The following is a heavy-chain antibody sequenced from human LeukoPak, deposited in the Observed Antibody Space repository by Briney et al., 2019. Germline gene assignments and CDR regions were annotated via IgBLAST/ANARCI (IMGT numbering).Heavy chain of an antibody. V-gene: IGHV3-73*01. Sequence: AGGSLRLSCVVSGFTFSGSAVHWVRQASGKGLEWVGRIRSKANNYATAYAASVKGRFTISRDDSKNTAYLQMNSLKTVDTAVYYCTGDNFDSSVKFDYWGQGTLVTVSS. D-gene: IGHD3-22*01. CDR1: GFTFSGSA. CDR2: IRSKANNYAT. CDR3: TGDNFDSSVKFDY. J-gene: IGHJ4*02.